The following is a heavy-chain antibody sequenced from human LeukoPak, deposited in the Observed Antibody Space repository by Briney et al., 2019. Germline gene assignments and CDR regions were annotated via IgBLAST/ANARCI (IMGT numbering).Heavy chain of an antibody. V-gene: IGHV4-38-2*01. Sequence: SETLSLTCAVSGYSISSGYYWGWVRQPPGKGLEWIGNIYHSGSTYYNPSLKSRVTISADTSKNQFSLKLNSVTAADTAVYYCARRIGSSGPYYFDYWGQGTLVTVSS. CDR1: GYSISSGYY. D-gene: IGHD6-13*01. CDR2: IYHSGST. CDR3: ARRIGSSGPYYFDY. J-gene: IGHJ4*02.